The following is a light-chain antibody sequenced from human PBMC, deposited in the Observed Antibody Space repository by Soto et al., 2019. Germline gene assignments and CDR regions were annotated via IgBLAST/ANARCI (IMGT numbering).Light chain of an antibody. Sequence: EIVMTQSPLSLPVTPGEPASISCTSSQSLLHSNGYNYLDWYLQKPGQSPQLLIYMGSNRASGVPDRFSGSGSGTDFTLKISRVEAEDVGVYYCMQALQTPWTFGQGTKVEIK. CDR3: MQALQTPWT. J-gene: IGKJ1*01. CDR1: QSLLHSNGYNY. CDR2: MGS. V-gene: IGKV2-28*01.